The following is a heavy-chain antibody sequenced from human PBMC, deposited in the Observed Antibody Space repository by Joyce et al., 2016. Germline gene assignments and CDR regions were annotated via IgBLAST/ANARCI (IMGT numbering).Heavy chain of an antibody. CDR3: ARSQWLAPVGH. D-gene: IGHD6-19*01. J-gene: IGHJ4*02. Sequence: QVQLQQWGAGLLKPSETLSLTCAVNSGLFNGFIWTGVRQSPGKGLEWIGDINYSGSTNYSPSLKNRVTISIDTSKKQFSLNLTSVTAADTAVYHCARSQWLAPVGHWGQGTPVTVSP. V-gene: IGHV4-34*01. CDR2: INYSGST. CDR1: SGLFNGFI.